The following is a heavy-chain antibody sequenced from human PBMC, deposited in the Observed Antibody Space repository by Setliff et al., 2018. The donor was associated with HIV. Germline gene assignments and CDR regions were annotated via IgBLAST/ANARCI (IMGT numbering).Heavy chain of an antibody. D-gene: IGHD6-19*01. CDR2: VNPDGSEA. V-gene: IGHV3-7*01. Sequence: PGGSLRLSCAASGFTFSKYWMSWVRQAPGKGLEWVASVNPDGSEASSVGSLKSRVAISVEMSKNQFSLKLSSVTPADTAVYYCARGRGSSPYRWFDPWGQGTLVTVSS. CDR1: GFTFSKYW. CDR3: ARGRGSSPYRWFDP. J-gene: IGHJ5*02.